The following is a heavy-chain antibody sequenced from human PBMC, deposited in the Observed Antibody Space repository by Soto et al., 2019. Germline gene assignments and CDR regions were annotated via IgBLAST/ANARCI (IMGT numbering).Heavy chain of an antibody. Sequence: SETLSLTCSLYSGSLSGYYWSWIRQPPGKGLEWIGEISPSGTTNYSPSLKSRVSISVDTSKNQFSLNLTSLTAADTAVYYCARAPKVSGSDQTRPDFRGQGSLVTVSS. D-gene: IGHD6-6*01. CDR3: ARAPKVSGSDQTRPDF. CDR1: SGSLSGYY. V-gene: IGHV4-34*01. CDR2: ISPSGTT. J-gene: IGHJ4*02.